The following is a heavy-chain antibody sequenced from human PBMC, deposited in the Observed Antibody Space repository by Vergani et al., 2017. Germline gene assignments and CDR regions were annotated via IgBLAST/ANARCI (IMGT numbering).Heavy chain of an antibody. V-gene: IGHV1-46*01. Sequence: QVQLVQSGAEVKKPGASVKVSCKASGYTFTSYYMHWVRQAPGQGLEWMGIINPSGGSTSYAQKFQGRVTMTRDTSTSTVYMELSSLRSEDTAVYYCARVYGDFWSGYPPMFDPWGQGTLVTVSS. D-gene: IGHD3-3*01. J-gene: IGHJ5*02. CDR3: ARVYGDFWSGYPPMFDP. CDR2: INPSGGST. CDR1: GYTFTSYY.